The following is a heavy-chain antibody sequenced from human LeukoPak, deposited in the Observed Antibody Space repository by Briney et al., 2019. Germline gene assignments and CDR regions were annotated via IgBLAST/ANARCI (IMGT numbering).Heavy chain of an antibody. Sequence: PGGSLRLSCAASGFTFSSYVMHWVRQAPGKGLEWVAIISYDGSNEYYADSVKGRFTISRDNSKNTLYLQMNSLRAEDTAVYYCARDLGYYYDSSGYYRKRFGAFDIWGQGTMVTVSS. CDR1: GFTFSSYV. D-gene: IGHD3-22*01. V-gene: IGHV3-30*14. CDR3: ARDLGYYYDSSGYYRKRFGAFDI. CDR2: ISYDGSNE. J-gene: IGHJ3*02.